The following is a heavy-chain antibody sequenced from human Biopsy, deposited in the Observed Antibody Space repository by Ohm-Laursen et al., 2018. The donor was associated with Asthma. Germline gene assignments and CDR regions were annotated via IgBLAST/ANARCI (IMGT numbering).Heavy chain of an antibody. CDR1: GGSLSSSSYD. CDR3: VRGSSSWHHGPFHYYYGLDV. D-gene: IGHD6-13*01. CDR2: IYYSGTT. V-gene: IGHV4-39*01. J-gene: IGHJ6*02. Sequence: SDTLSLTCIVSGGSLSSSSYDWGWIRQPPGKGLEWIGSIYYSGTTYYNPSLESRVTVSADTSKNQFSLKLTSVTAADTAVYYCVRGSSSWHHGPFHYYYGLDVWGQGTTATVSS.